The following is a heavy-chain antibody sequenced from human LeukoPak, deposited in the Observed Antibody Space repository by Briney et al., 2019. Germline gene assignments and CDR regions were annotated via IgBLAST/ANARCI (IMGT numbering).Heavy chain of an antibody. V-gene: IGHV3-74*01. Sequence: GGSLRLSCAASGFTFSSYWMHWVRQAPGKGLVWVSRINSDGSSTNYADSVKGRFTISRDSAKNTLYLQVKSLRAEDTAVYYCARGPSGWGSLDSWGQGTLVTVSS. D-gene: IGHD7-27*01. CDR2: INSDGSST. J-gene: IGHJ4*02. CDR1: GFTFSSYW. CDR3: ARGPSGWGSLDS.